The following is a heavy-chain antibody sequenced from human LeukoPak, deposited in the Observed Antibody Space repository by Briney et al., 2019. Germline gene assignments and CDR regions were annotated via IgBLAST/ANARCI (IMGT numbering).Heavy chain of an antibody. V-gene: IGHV4-30-2*01. Sequence: PSETLSLTCAVSGGSISSGGYSWSWIRQPPGKGLEWIGYIYHSGSTNYNPSLKSRVTISVDTSKNQFSLKLSSVTAADTAVYYCASGVYDGSGYITNWFDPWGQGTLVTVSS. J-gene: IGHJ5*02. CDR2: IYHSGST. CDR1: GGSISSGGYS. CDR3: ASGVYDGSGYITNWFDP. D-gene: IGHD3-22*01.